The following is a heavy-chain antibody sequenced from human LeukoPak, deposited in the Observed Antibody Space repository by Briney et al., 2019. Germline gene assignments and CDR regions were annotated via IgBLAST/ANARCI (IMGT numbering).Heavy chain of an antibody. J-gene: IGHJ4*02. V-gene: IGHV3-53*01. CDR1: GFTLSNYW. CDR2: IYSGGST. D-gene: IGHD6-19*01. Sequence: PGGSLRLSCAASGFTLSNYWMHWVRQAPGKGLEWVSVIYSGGSTYYADSVKGRFTISRDNSKNTLYLQMNSLRAEDTAVYYCAGGIAVAGTDYWGQGTLVTVSS. CDR3: AGGIAVAGTDY.